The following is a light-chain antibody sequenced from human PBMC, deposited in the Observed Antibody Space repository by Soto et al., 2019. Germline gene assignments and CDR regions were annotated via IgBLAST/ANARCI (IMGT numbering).Light chain of an antibody. Sequence: DIQMTQSPSTLSASVGDRVTITCRASQSISGYLAWYQQKPGEAPKLLIYDGSTLESGVPSRFSGSGSGTEFTLTISSLQPDDFATYYCQQYMSYSFGQGTKVDIK. J-gene: IGKJ1*01. CDR3: QQYMSYS. V-gene: IGKV1-5*01. CDR2: DGS. CDR1: QSISGY.